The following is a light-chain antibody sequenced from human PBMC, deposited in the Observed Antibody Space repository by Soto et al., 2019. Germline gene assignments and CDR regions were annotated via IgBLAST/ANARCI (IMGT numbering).Light chain of an antibody. Sequence: DIQMTQSPSSLSASVGDRVTITCRASQSISRYLNWYQETPGIAPKLLIHAASSLEGGVPSGFSGSGSATDFTVTISSLQLPTVKSVAGPLNTCGQGPKLEI. CDR3: PLNT. CDR1: QSISRY. CDR2: AAS. J-gene: IGKJ2*01. V-gene: IGKV1-39*01.